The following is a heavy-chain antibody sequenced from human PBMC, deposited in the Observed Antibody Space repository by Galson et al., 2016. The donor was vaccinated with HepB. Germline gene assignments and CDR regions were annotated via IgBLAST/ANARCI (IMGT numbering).Heavy chain of an antibody. CDR3: ASYFSNYVSY. Sequence: SLRLSCATSGLTFSCYWMSWVRQAPGEGPEWEANIKEDGSEKYYVASVKGRFTISRDNAKNSMYLQMNSLRAEDTAVYYCASYFSNYVSYWGQGTLVTVSS. V-gene: IGHV3-7*01. CDR1: GLTFSCYW. CDR2: IKEDGSEK. D-gene: IGHD4-11*01. J-gene: IGHJ4*02.